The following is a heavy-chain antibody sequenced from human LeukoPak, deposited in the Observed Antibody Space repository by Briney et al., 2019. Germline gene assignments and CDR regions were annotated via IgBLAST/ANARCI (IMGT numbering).Heavy chain of an antibody. J-gene: IGHJ4*02. V-gene: IGHV1-69*13. D-gene: IGHD6-19*01. CDR3: ASLREQWPHYFDY. CDR2: IIPIFGTA. CDR1: GYTFTSYG. Sequence: ASVKVSCKASGYTFTSYGISWVRQAPGQGLEWMGGIIPIFGTANYAQKFQGRVTITADESTSTAYMELSSLRSEDTAVYYCASLREQWPHYFDYWGQGTLVTVSS.